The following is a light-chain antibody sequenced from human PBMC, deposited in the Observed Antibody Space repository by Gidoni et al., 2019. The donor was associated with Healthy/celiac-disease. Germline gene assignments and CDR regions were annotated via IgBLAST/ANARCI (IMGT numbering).Light chain of an antibody. CDR3: QQYNNWPPWT. V-gene: IGKV3-15*01. J-gene: IGKJ1*01. CDR2: GAS. Sequence: IVMKQSPATLSVSPGERATLSCRASQSVSSNLAWYQQKPGQAPRLLIYGASTMATGIPARFSGSGFGTEFTLTISSLQSEDFAVYYCQQYNNWPPWTFGQGTKVEIK. CDR1: QSVSSN.